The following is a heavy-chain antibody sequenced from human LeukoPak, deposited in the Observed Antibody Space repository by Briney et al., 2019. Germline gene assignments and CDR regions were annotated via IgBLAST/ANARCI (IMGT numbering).Heavy chain of an antibody. D-gene: IGHD6-13*01. CDR3: ARDVVEAAGIHDYYYYGMDV. J-gene: IGHJ6*02. Sequence: PGGSLRLSCAASGFTVSSNYMSWVRQAPGKGLEWVSVIYSGGSTYYADSVKGRFTISRDNSKNTLYLQMNSLRAEDTAVYYCARDVVEAAGIHDYYYYGMDVWGQGTTVTVSS. V-gene: IGHV3-53*01. CDR1: GFTVSSNY. CDR2: IYSGGST.